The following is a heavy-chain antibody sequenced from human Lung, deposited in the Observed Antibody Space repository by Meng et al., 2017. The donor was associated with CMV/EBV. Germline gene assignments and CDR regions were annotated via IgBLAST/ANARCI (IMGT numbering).Heavy chain of an antibody. Sequence: GEXXKISCAASGFTFSGYAMTWVRQAPGRGLEWVAAINNNGGNTYYADSVKGRFTISRDNFKNNLYLQMNSLRSEDTAKYYCAKEIICTGGSGYSSGFRFYYGLDVWXPGNXVTGAS. CDR3: AKEIICTGGSGYSSGFRFYYGLDV. V-gene: IGHV3-23*01. D-gene: IGHD2-15*01. CDR2: INNNGGNT. J-gene: IGHJ6*02. CDR1: GFTFSGYA.